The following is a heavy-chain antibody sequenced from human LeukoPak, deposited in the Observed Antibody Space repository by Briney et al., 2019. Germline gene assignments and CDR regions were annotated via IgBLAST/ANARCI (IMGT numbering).Heavy chain of an antibody. CDR2: INPNSGGT. D-gene: IGHD6-19*01. Sequence: ASVKVSCEASGYTFTGYYMHWVRQAPGQGPEWTGWINPNSGGTNYAQKFQGRVTMTRDTSLSTVYMELSRLRSDDTAVYYCATQATSGWHFSWGQGTLVTVSS. V-gene: IGHV1-2*02. CDR3: ATQATSGWHFS. CDR1: GYTFTGYY. J-gene: IGHJ5*02.